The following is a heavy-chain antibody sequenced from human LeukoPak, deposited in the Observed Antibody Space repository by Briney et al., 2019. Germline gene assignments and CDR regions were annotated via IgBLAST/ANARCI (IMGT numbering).Heavy chain of an antibody. CDR1: GGSISSYY. V-gene: IGHV4-59*01. CDR2: IYYSGST. Sequence: PSETLSLTCTVSGGSISSYYWSWIRQPPGKGLEWIGYIYYSGSTNYNPSLKSRVTISVDTSKNQFSLKLSSVTAADTAVYYCARSYYYDSSGLKFDPWGQGTLVTVSS. CDR3: ARSYYYDSSGLKFDP. D-gene: IGHD3-22*01. J-gene: IGHJ5*02.